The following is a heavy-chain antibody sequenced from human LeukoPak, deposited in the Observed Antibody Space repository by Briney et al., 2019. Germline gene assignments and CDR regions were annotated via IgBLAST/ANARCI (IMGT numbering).Heavy chain of an antibody. CDR3: ARPAGAVPDEY. J-gene: IGHJ4*02. D-gene: IGHD6-19*01. V-gene: IGHV3-74*01. CDR2: INTDGSTT. Sequence: GGSLRLSCAASGFTFSSHWMHWVRQAPGKGLVWVSIINTDGSTTRYADSVKGRFTISRDNAKNTLYLQMNSLRAEDTAVYYCARPAGAVPDEYWGQGVLVTVSS. CDR1: GFTFSSHW.